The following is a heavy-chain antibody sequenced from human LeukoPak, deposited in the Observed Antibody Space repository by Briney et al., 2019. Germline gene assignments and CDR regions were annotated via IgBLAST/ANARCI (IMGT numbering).Heavy chain of an antibody. J-gene: IGHJ4*02. CDR1: GFTVSSNY. CDR3: ARSKRIAVAGTVDY. D-gene: IGHD6-19*01. V-gene: IGHV3-53*01. Sequence: PGGSLRLSCAASGFTVSSNYMSWVRQAPGKGLEWVSVIYSGGSTYYADSVKGRFTISRDNAKNSLYLQMNSLRAEDTAVYYCARSKRIAVAGTVDYWGQGTLVTVSS. CDR2: IYSGGST.